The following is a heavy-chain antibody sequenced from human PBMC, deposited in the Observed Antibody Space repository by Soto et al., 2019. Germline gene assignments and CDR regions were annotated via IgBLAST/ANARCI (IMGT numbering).Heavy chain of an antibody. Sequence: EVQLVESGGRLVQPGRSLRLSCVGTGLNFDDFAMHWVRQAPGKGLEWVSGITWNSRVLAYADSVKGRFTISRDNARNALYLQMDSLRDEDTALYYCAKGRYDFWSPYYFDSWGQGTLVTVSS. J-gene: IGHJ4*02. CDR3: AKGRYDFWSPYYFDS. CDR1: GLNFDDFA. D-gene: IGHD3-3*01. CDR2: ITWNSRVL. V-gene: IGHV3-9*01.